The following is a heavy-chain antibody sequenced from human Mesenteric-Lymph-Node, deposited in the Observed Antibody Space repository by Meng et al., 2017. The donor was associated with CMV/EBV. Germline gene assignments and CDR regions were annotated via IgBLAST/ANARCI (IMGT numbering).Heavy chain of an antibody. CDR1: GNISRYA. Sequence: GNISRYAINRGRQDPGQGLEGKGGIIPIFGTEKYGKKFQGKVKITTDQSTSTAYMELSSLRSEDTAVYYCAEGDYSSCYYSFGIDYWGQGTLVTVSS. J-gene: IGHJ4*02. CDR3: AEGDYSSCYYSFGIDY. CDR2: IIPIFGTE. V-gene: IGHV1-69*05. D-gene: IGHD3-22*01.